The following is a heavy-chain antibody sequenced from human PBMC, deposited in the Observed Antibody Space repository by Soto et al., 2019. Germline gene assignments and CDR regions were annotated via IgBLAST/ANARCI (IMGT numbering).Heavy chain of an antibody. J-gene: IGHJ6*02. Sequence: QVQLQESGPGLVKPSETLSLTCSVSGGSITSHYCSWFRQPPGKGLEWIGYIHHSGSTSYNPSLKSRVTMAVDTSKNQFALKVSPVTAADTALYYCARPGFGQLHGLVDVWGPGTTVTVSS. CDR2: IHHSGST. V-gene: IGHV4-59*08. CDR3: ARPGFGQLHGLVDV. D-gene: IGHD3-10*01. CDR1: GGSITSHY.